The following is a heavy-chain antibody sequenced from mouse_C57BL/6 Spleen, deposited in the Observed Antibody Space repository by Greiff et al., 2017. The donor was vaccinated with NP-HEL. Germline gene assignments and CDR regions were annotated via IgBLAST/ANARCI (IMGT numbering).Heavy chain of an antibody. V-gene: IGHV1-64*01. CDR1: GYTFTSYW. CDR3: ARYLEDYAMDY. J-gene: IGHJ4*01. Sequence: PLQQPGAELVKPGASVKLSCKASGYTFTSYWMHWVKQRPGQGLEWIGMIHPNSGSTNYNEKFKSKATLTVDKSSSTAYMQLSSLTSEDSAVYYCARYLEDYAMDYWGQGTSVTVSS. CDR2: IHPNSGST.